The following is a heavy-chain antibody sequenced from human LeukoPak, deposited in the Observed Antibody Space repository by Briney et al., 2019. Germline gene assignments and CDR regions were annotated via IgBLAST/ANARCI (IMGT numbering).Heavy chain of an antibody. CDR1: GGSINSYY. J-gene: IGHJ6*02. Sequence: SETLSLTCTVSGGSINSYYWSWIRQPPGKGLEWIAYIYYSGSINYNPSLKSRVTISVDTSKNQFSLKLSSVTAADTAVYFCARNNYVTHFYGLDVWGQGTTVTVSS. V-gene: IGHV4-59*01. CDR2: IYYSGSI. CDR3: ARNNYVTHFYGLDV. D-gene: IGHD4-11*01.